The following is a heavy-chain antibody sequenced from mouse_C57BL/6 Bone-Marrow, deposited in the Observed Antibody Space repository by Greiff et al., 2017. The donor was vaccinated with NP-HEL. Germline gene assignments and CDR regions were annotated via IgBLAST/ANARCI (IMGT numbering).Heavy chain of an antibody. J-gene: IGHJ1*03. Sequence: EVQLQQSGPELVKPGASVKIPCKASGYTFTDYNMDWVKQSHGKSLEWIGDINPNNGGTIYNQKFKGKATLTVDKSSSTAYMELRSLTSEDTAVYYCARSHYYYGSSYRYVDVWGTGTTVTVSS. V-gene: IGHV1-18*01. CDR1: GYTFTDYN. CDR2: INPNNGGT. D-gene: IGHD1-1*01. CDR3: ARSHYYYGSSYRYVDV.